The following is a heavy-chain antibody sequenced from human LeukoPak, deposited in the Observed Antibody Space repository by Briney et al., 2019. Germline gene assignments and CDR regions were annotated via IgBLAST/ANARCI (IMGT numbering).Heavy chain of an antibody. CDR1: GGSFSGYY. CDR2: INHSGST. Sequence: SETLSLTCAVYGGSFSGYYCSWIRQPPGKGLEWIGEINHSGSTRYIPSLKSRVTISVDASKNQFSLKLSSVTAADTAVYYCAVAAAGSDYYFDYWGQGTLVTVSS. V-gene: IGHV4-34*01. CDR3: AVAAAGSDYYFDY. J-gene: IGHJ4*02. D-gene: IGHD6-13*01.